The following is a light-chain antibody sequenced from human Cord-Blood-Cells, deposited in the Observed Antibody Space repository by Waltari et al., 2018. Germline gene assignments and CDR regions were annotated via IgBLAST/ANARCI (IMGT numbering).Light chain of an antibody. Sequence: IQLTQSPSSLSVSVGDRVTITCRASQGISIYLAWYQQKPEKAPKRLIYAASTFQSGVPSKFSGSGSGTDFTLTISSVQPEDFATYYCQQLNSYPLTFGGGTKVEIK. V-gene: IGKV1-9*01. CDR3: QQLNSYPLT. CDR2: AAS. J-gene: IGKJ4*01. CDR1: QGISIY.